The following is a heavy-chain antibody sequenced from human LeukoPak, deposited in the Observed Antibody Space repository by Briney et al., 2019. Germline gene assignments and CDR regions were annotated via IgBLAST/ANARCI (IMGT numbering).Heavy chain of an antibody. CDR2: ISAYNGNT. Sequence: ASVKVSCKASGYTFTSYGISWVRQAPGQGLEWMGWISAYNGNTNYAQKLQGRVTMTTDTSTSTAYMELRSLRSDDTAVYYCARDPMDYYDSSGYNYYFDYWGQGTLLTVSS. CDR3: ARDPMDYYDSSGYNYYFDY. V-gene: IGHV1-18*01. CDR1: GYTFTSYG. D-gene: IGHD3-22*01. J-gene: IGHJ4*02.